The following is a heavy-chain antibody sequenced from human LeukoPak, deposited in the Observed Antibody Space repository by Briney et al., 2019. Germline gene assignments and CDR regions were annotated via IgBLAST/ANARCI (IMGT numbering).Heavy chain of an antibody. CDR1: GLTFSSYA. J-gene: IGHJ6*04. CDR3: AREDIVVVPAAMDYYYGMDV. V-gene: IGHV3-30*04. CDR2: ISYDGSNK. D-gene: IGHD2-2*01. Sequence: GGSLTLSRAPSGLTFSSYAMHWVRQAPGKGLEWVAVISYDGSNKYYAASVKGSFTISSDNSKNTLYLQRNSLRAEDTSVHCCAREDIVVVPAAMDYYYGMDVWGKGTTVTVSS.